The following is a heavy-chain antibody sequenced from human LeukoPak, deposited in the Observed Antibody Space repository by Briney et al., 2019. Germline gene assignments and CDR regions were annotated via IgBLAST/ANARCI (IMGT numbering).Heavy chain of an antibody. Sequence: ASVKVSCKASGYTFTSYAMHWVRQAPGQRLEWMGWINAGNGNTKYSQKFQGRVTITRDTSASTAYMELSSLRPEDTAVYYCARVPSGYYLAAVGYYFDYWGQGTLVTVSS. CDR3: ARVPSGYYLAAVGYYFDY. CDR1: GYTFTSYA. D-gene: IGHD3-3*01. J-gene: IGHJ4*02. CDR2: INAGNGNT. V-gene: IGHV1-3*01.